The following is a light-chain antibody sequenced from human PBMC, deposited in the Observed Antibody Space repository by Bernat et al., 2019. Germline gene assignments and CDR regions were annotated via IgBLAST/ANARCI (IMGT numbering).Light chain of an antibody. Sequence: QSALTHPPSASGSPGQSVTISCTGTSSDVGGYNFVSWYQQHPGKAPKLIIYDVDKRPSGVPDRFSGSKSGNTASLTVDGLQAEDEAIYYCSSYAGSNTYVIGTGTKVTVI. CDR1: SSDVGGYNF. CDR3: SSYAGSNTYV. V-gene: IGLV2-8*01. J-gene: IGLJ1*01. CDR2: DVD.